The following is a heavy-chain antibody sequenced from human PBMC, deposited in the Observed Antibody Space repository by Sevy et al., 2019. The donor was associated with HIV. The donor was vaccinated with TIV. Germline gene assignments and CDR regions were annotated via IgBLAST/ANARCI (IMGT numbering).Heavy chain of an antibody. CDR3: ARPRANYVDHYFFYAMDV. CDR1: GFALSNYYA. Sequence: GGSLRLSCAASGFALSNYYAMHWVRQAPGKGLEWVALISYDGSDKYYADSVKGRFTISRDNFKNPLYLRMNSLTTEDTAVYYCARPRANYVDHYFFYAMDVWGQGTTVTVSS. CDR2: ISYDGSDK. V-gene: IGHV3-30-3*01. J-gene: IGHJ6*02. D-gene: IGHD4-17*01.